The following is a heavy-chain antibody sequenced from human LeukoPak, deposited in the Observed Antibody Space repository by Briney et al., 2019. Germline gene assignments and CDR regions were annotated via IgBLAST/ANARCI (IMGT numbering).Heavy chain of an antibody. J-gene: IGHJ4*02. CDR3: AKGSGYSYGFSDY. CDR2: ISGSGGTT. D-gene: IGHD5-18*01. CDR1: GFTFSSYA. Sequence: GGSLRLSCAASGFTFSSYAMSWVRQAPGKGLECVSAISGSGGTTYYADSVKGRFTISRDNSKNTLYVQMHSLRAEDTAVYYCAKGSGYSYGFSDYWGQGTLVTVSS. V-gene: IGHV3-23*01.